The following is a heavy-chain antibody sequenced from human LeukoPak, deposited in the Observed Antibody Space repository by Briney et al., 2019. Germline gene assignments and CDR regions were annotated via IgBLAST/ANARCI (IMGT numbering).Heavy chain of an antibody. J-gene: IGHJ4*02. CDR2: ISGSGGNT. CDR1: GLTFSNYG. V-gene: IGHV3-23*01. D-gene: IGHD6-19*01. Sequence: GGSLRLSCAASGLTFSNYGMSWVRQAPGKGLEWVSAISGSGGNTYYADSVKGRFTISRDNSKNTLYLQMNSLRAEDTAVYYCAKASTPPTRYSSGWYYFDYWGQGTLVTVSS. CDR3: AKASTPPTRYSSGWYYFDY.